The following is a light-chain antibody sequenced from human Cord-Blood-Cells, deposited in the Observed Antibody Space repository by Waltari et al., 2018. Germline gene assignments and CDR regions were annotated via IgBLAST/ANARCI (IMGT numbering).Light chain of an antibody. Sequence: IQLTPSPSSLSASVGDRVTITCRASQGISSYLAWYQQKPGKVPKLLIYAASTLQSGVPSRFSGSGSGTDFTLTISSLQPEDFATYYCQQLNSYPITFGQGTRLEIK. CDR2: AAS. V-gene: IGKV1-9*01. J-gene: IGKJ5*01. CDR1: QGISSY. CDR3: QQLNSYPIT.